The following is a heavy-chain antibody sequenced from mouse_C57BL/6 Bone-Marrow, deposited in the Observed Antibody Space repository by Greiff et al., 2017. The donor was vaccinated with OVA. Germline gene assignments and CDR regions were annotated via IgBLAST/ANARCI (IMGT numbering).Heavy chain of an antibody. CDR3: ARVHYGSSYFYYAMDY. D-gene: IGHD1-1*01. J-gene: IGHJ4*01. CDR2: IFPGSGST. V-gene: IGHV1-75*01. Sequence: QVQLQQSGPELVKPGASVKISCKASGYTFTDYYINWVKQRPGQGLEWIGWIFPGSGSTYYNEKFKGKATLTVDKSSSKAYMLLSSLTSEDSAVYFCARVHYGSSYFYYAMDYWGQGTSVTVSS. CDR1: GYTFTDYY.